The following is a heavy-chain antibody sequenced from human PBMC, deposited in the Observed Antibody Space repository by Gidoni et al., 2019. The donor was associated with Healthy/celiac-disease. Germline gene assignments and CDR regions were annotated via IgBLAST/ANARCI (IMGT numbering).Heavy chain of an antibody. Sequence: QVQLVESGGGVVQPGRSLRLSCAASGFTFSSYGMHWVRQAPGKGLEWVAVISYDGSNKYYADSVKGRFTISRDNSKNTLYLQMNSLRAEDTAVYYCAKDHMIAARPPDVWGQGTTVTVSS. D-gene: IGHD6-6*01. V-gene: IGHV3-30*18. J-gene: IGHJ6*02. CDR3: AKDHMIAARPPDV. CDR1: GFTFSSYG. CDR2: ISYDGSNK.